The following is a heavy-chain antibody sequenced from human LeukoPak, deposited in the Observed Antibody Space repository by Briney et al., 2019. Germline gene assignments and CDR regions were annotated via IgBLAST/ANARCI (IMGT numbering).Heavy chain of an antibody. Sequence: ASVTVSCTASGYTFTGYYMHWVRQAPGQGLEWMGWINPNSGGTNYAQKFQGRVTMTRDTSISTAYMELSRLRSGDTAVYYCARAQQQLAGSWFDPWGQGTLVTVSS. J-gene: IGHJ5*02. CDR1: GYTFTGYY. D-gene: IGHD6-13*01. V-gene: IGHV1-2*02. CDR3: ARAQQQLAGSWFDP. CDR2: INPNSGGT.